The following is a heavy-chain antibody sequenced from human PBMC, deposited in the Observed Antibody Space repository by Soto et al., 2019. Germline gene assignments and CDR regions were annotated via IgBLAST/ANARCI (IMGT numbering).Heavy chain of an antibody. Sequence: SETLSLTCTVSGGSISYEYYHWTWIRQSPGKGLEWIGYIHYSGSIIYNPSFKSRVTKSVDTSKNKFSLQLSSVTAADTAVYFCAREDDGGDRDYYGLDVWGQGTTVTVSS. CDR2: IHYSGSI. V-gene: IGHV4-30-4*08. CDR1: GGSISYEYYH. J-gene: IGHJ6*02. CDR3: AREDDGGDRDYYGLDV. D-gene: IGHD2-21*02.